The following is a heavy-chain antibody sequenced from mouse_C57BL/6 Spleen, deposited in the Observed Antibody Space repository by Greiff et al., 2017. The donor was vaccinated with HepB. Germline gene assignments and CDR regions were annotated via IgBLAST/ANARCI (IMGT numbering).Heavy chain of an antibody. Sequence: EVQLQQSGPELVKPGASVKISCKASGYTFTDYYMNWVKQSHGKSLEWIGDINPNNGGTSYNQKFKGKATLTVDKSSSTAYMELRSLTSEDSAVYYCARDGTNGGLAYWGQGNLVTVSA. D-gene: IGHD2-1*01. CDR1: GYTFTDYY. J-gene: IGHJ3*01. V-gene: IGHV1-26*01. CDR2: INPNNGGT. CDR3: ARDGTNGGLAY.